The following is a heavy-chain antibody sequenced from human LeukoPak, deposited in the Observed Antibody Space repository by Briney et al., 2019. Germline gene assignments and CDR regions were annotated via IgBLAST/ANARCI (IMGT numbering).Heavy chain of an antibody. CDR3: AKKRYGSGSFGPDY. V-gene: IGHV3-23*01. CDR2: ISGSGGST. CDR1: GFTFSSYG. Sequence: GGSLRLSCAASGFTFSSYGMSWVRQAPGKGLEWVSAISGSGGSTYYADSVKGRFTISRDNSKNTLYLQMNSLRAEDTAVYYCAKKRYGSGSFGPDYWGQGTLVTVSS. J-gene: IGHJ4*02. D-gene: IGHD3-10*01.